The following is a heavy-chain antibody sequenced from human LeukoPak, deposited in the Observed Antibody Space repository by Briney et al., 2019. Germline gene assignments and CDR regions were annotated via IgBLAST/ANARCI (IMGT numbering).Heavy chain of an antibody. Sequence: GGSLRLSCAASGFTFSSYWMHWVRQAPGQGLVWVSRINSDGSSTSYADSVKGRFTISRDNAKNTPYLQMNSLRAEDTAVYYCARDGRGWSSGTTSYWGQGTLVTVSS. CDR2: INSDGSST. V-gene: IGHV3-74*01. J-gene: IGHJ4*02. D-gene: IGHD1-26*01. CDR3: ARDGRGWSSGTTSY. CDR1: GFTFSSYW.